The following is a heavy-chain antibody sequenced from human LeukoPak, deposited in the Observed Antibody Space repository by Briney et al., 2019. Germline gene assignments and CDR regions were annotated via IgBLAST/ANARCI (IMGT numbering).Heavy chain of an antibody. V-gene: IGHV3-72*01. CDR1: GFTFSDYY. CDR3: IRSYSERYGYDHYMDV. D-gene: IGHD1-26*01. J-gene: IGHJ6*03. CDR2: IRNKANSYTT. Sequence: GGSLRLSCAASGFTFSDYYMDWVRQAPGKGLEWIARIRNKANSYTTEYAASVKGRFTISRDDSKNSLYLQLNSLKTEDTALYYSIRSYSERYGYDHYMDVWGNGTTVTVS.